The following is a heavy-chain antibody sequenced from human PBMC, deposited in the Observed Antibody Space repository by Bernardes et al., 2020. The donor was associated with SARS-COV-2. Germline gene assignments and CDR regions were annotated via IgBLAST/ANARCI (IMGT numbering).Heavy chain of an antibody. CDR3: ARGQDDYGDYGDDDSFDI. Sequence: GSLRQACAASVFTSSSYSMNWVRPTPGKGLDWVSYISGSSTYIYYADSVKGRFTISRDNAENSLYLQMSGLRAEDSAVYYCARGQDDYGDYGDDDSFDIWGQGIMVTVSS. CDR2: ISGSSTYI. J-gene: IGHJ3*02. CDR1: VFTSSSYS. D-gene: IGHD4-17*01. V-gene: IGHV3-21*01.